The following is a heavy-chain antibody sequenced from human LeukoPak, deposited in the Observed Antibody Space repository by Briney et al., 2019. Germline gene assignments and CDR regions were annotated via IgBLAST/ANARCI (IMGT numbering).Heavy chain of an antibody. CDR2: IYYSGST. CDR1: GASISSYY. V-gene: IGHV4-59*01. CDR3: ARHLATAGTGFDY. D-gene: IGHD6-13*01. Sequence: SETLSLTCTVPGASISSYYWGWIRQPPGKGLEWIRYIYYSGSTNYNPSLKSRVTISVDTSKNQFSLKQSSVTAADTAVYYCARHLATAGTGFDYWGQGTLVTVSS. J-gene: IGHJ4*02.